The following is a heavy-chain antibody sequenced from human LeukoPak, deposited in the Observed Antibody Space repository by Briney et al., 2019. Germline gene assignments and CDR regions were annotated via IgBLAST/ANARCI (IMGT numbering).Heavy chain of an antibody. J-gene: IGHJ6*02. CDR3: AKALVFAVTKYYYYGMDV. CDR1: GFTFSGYA. V-gene: IGHV3-23*01. D-gene: IGHD4-17*01. Sequence: GGSLRLSCAASGFTFSGYAMSWVRQAPGKGLEWVSAISGSGGSTYYADSVKGRFTISRDNSKNTLYLQMNSLRAEDTAVYYCAKALVFAVTKYYYYGMDVWGQGTTVTVSS. CDR2: ISGSGGST.